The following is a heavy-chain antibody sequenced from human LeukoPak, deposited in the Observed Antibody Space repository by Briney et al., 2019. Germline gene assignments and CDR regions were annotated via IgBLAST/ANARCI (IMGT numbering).Heavy chain of an antibody. CDR2: ISGSGGST. CDR3: AKGRYSSMVGMFDY. CDR1: GFTFSSYA. V-gene: IGHV3-23*01. Sequence: GGSLRLSCAASGFTFSSYAMSWVRQAPGKGLEWVSAISGSGGSTYYADSVKGRFTISRDNSKSTLYLQMNSLRAEDTAVYYCAKGRYSSMVGMFDYWGQGTLVTVSS. D-gene: IGHD5-18*01. J-gene: IGHJ4*02.